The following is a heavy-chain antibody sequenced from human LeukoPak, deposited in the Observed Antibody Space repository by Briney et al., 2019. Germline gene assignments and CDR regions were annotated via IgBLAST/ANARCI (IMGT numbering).Heavy chain of an antibody. Sequence: GASVKVSCKASGYTFTSYGISWVRQAPGQGLEWMGRIIPILGIANYAQKFQGRVTITADKSSSTAYMELSSLRSEDTAVYYCARAMTTAPEQTESAGDYWGQGTLVTVSS. CDR1: GYTFTSYG. CDR3: ARAMTTAPEQTESAGDY. D-gene: IGHD4-17*01. V-gene: IGHV1-69*04. J-gene: IGHJ4*02. CDR2: IIPILGIA.